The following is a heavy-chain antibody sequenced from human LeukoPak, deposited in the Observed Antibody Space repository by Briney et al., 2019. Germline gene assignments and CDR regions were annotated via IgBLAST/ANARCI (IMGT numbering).Heavy chain of an antibody. CDR2: IWYDGSNK. Sequence: GGSLRLSCAASGFTFSSYGMHWVRQAPGKGLEWVAVIWYDGSNKYYADSVKGRFTISRDNSKNTLYLQMNSLRAEDTAVYYCAKDFVGAIPEAYDYWGQGTLVTVSS. D-gene: IGHD1-26*01. V-gene: IGHV3-33*06. J-gene: IGHJ4*02. CDR1: GFTFSSYG. CDR3: AKDFVGAIPEAYDY.